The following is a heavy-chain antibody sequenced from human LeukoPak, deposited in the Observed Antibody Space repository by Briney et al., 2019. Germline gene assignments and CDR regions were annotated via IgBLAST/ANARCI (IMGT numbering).Heavy chain of an antibody. J-gene: IGHJ6*02. CDR3: ARDRDIVLMVYATAYGMDV. V-gene: IGHV3-48*01. CDR2: ISSSSSTI. D-gene: IGHD2-8*01. CDR1: GYTFSSYN. Sequence: GASVKVSCRASGYTFSSYNMNWVRQAPGKGLEWVSYISSSSSTIYYADSVKGRFTISRDNAKNSLYLQMNSLRAEDTAVYYCARDRDIVLMVYATAYGMDVWGQGTTVTVSS.